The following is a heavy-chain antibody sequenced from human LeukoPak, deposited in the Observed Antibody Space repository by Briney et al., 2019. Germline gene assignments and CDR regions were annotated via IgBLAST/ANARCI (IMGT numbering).Heavy chain of an antibody. CDR1: GFTFSNYA. J-gene: IGHJ4*02. Sequence: DPGGSLRLSCAASGFTFSNYAMSWVRQAPGKGLEWVSATTGSGGGTYYADSVKGRFTISRDNSKNTLYLQMNSLRAEDTAVYYCAKWGDYDVLTGYYDPDYWGQGTLVTVSS. CDR3: AKWGDYDVLTGYYDPDY. D-gene: IGHD3-9*01. V-gene: IGHV3-23*01. CDR2: TTGSGGGT.